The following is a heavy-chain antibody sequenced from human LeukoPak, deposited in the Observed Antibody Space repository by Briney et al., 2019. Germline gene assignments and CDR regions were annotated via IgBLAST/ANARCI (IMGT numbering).Heavy chain of an antibody. D-gene: IGHD2-2*01. V-gene: IGHV3-21*06. CDR3: ARVREAAAFDS. CDR1: GFIFSSYS. CDR2: ISSSGSYR. Sequence: GGSLRLSCAASGFIFSSYSMNWVRQAPGKGLEWVSSISSSGSYRYYADSVKGRFTISRDNAKNSLCLHMNSLRAEDTAVYYCARVREAAAFDSWGQGTLVTVSS. J-gene: IGHJ4*02.